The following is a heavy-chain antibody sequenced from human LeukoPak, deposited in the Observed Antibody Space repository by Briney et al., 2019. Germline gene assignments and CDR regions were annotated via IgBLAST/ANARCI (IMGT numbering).Heavy chain of an antibody. J-gene: IGHJ4*02. CDR2: ITDSGSRT. D-gene: IGHD2/OR15-2a*01. V-gene: IGHV3-23*01. CDR3: AKSIVARWDTDY. Sequence: GGSLSLSCVDSGFTFSNYAVNCVRQAPGKGVEWVSGITDSGSRTYYADSVKGPSTISTDNSENSLYLQINTLRAEDTAIYFCAKSIVARWDTDYWGQGTLVTVSS. CDR1: GFTFSNYA.